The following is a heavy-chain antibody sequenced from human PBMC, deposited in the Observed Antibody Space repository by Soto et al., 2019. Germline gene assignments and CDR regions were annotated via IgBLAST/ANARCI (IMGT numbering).Heavy chain of an antibody. D-gene: IGHD6-19*01. Sequence: ASVKVSFKASGYTFTSYGISWVRQAPGQGLEWMGWISAYNGNTNYAQKLQGRVTMTTDTSTSTAYMELRSLRSDDTAVYYCARDTPASIAVAGPNLYYYYYGMDVWGQGTTVTVSS. CDR3: ARDTPASIAVAGPNLYYYYYGMDV. J-gene: IGHJ6*02. CDR2: ISAYNGNT. CDR1: GYTFTSYG. V-gene: IGHV1-18*01.